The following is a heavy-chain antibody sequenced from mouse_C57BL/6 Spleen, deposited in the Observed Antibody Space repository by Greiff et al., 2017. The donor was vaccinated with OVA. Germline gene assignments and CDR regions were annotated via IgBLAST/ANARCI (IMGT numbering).Heavy chain of an antibody. CDR1: GFTFSDYG. CDR2: ISSGSSTI. CDR3: ARRDYGAMDY. J-gene: IGHJ4*01. V-gene: IGHV5-17*01. Sequence: EVQRVESGGGLVKPGGSLKLSCAASGFTFSDYGMHWVRQAPEKGLEWIAYISSGSSTIYYADTVKGRFTISRDNAKNTLFLQMTSLRSEDTAMYYCARRDYGAMDYWGQGTSVTVSS.